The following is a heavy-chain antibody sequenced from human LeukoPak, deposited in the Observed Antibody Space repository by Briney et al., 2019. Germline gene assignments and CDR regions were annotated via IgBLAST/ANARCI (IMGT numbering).Heavy chain of an antibody. CDR3: AKDTRTEAGVFDY. CDR1: GFTFDDYA. D-gene: IGHD1-14*01. Sequence: GGSLRLSCAASGFTFDDYAMHWVRQAPGKGLEWVSGISWNSGSIGYADSVKGRFTISRDNAKNSLYLQMNSLRAEDTALYYCAKDTRTEAGVFDYWGQGTLVTVSS. CDR2: ISWNSGSI. V-gene: IGHV3-9*01. J-gene: IGHJ4*02.